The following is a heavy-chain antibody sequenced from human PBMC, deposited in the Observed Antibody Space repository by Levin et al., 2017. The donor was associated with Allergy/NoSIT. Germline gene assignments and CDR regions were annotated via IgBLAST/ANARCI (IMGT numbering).Heavy chain of an antibody. J-gene: IGHJ3*02. CDR2: ISSSGSTI. Sequence: GGSLRLSCAASGFTFSSYEMNRVRQAPGKGLEWVSYISSSGSTIYYADSVKGRFTISRDNAKNSLYLQMNSLRAEDTAVYYCATSPCSGGSCYELHDAFDIWGQGTMVTVSS. CDR3: ATSPCSGGSCYELHDAFDI. V-gene: IGHV3-48*03. D-gene: IGHD2-15*01. CDR1: GFTFSSYE.